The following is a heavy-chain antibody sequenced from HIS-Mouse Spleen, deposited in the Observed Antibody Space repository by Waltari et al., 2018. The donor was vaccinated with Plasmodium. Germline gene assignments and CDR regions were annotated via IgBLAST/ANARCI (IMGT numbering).Heavy chain of an antibody. V-gene: IGHV3-53*02. CDR1: WFPVSSNY. J-gene: IGHJ4*02. D-gene: IGHD6-19*01. CDR3: AWCSSGWYYFDY. Sequence: VQLVETGGCLIEPGGSLSLSCSASWFPVSSNYLRWARQAPGKGLEWVSVIYSGGSTYYADSVKGRFTISRDNSKNTLYLQMNSLRAEDTAVYYCAWCSSGWYYFDYWGQGTLVTVSS. CDR2: IYSGGST.